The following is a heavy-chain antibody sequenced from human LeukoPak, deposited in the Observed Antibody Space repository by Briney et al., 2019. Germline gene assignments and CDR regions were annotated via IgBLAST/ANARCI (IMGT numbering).Heavy chain of an antibody. CDR3: ARHHRENYSVLNAFDI. CDR1: GGSISSYY. V-gene: IGHV4-59*08. J-gene: IGHJ3*02. D-gene: IGHD5/OR15-5a*01. Sequence: KPSETLSLTCTVSGGSISSYYWSWIRQPPGKGLEWIGYIYYSGSTNYNPSLKSRVTISVDTSKNQFSLKLSSLTAADTAVYYCARHHRENYSVLNAFDIWGQGTMVTVSS. CDR2: IYYSGST.